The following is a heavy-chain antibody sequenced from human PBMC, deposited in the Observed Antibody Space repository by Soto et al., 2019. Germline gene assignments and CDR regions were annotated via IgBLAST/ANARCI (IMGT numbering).Heavy chain of an antibody. J-gene: IGHJ4*02. CDR2: INAGNGNT. CDR3: AKDYGDYLYYFDY. V-gene: IGHV1-3*01. D-gene: IGHD4-17*01. CDR1: GYTFTSYA. Sequence: ASVKVSCKASGYTFTSYAMHWVRQAPGQRLEWMGWINAGNGNTKYSQKFQGRVTITRDTSASTAYMELSSLRSEDTAVYYCAKDYGDYLYYFDYWGQGTLVTVSS.